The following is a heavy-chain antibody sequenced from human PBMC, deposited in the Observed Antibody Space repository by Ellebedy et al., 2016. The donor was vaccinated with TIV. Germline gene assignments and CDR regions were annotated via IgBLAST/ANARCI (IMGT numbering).Heavy chain of an antibody. J-gene: IGHJ4*02. CDR1: GYTFSSYY. V-gene: IGHV1-46*04. D-gene: IGHD5-18*01. CDR2: INPSGGTT. CDR3: ARDWGYSYGTDY. Sequence: AASVKVSCKASGYTFSSYYMHWVRQAPGQGLEWMGIINPSGGTTTYAQNLQGRVTITRDTSASTAYMELSSLRSEDTAVYYCARDWGYSYGTDYWGQGTLVTVSS.